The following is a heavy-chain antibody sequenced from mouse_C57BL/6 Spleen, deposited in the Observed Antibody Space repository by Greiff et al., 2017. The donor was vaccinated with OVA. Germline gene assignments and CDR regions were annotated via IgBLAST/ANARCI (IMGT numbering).Heavy chain of an antibody. V-gene: IGHV1-15*01. D-gene: IGHD4-1*01. CDR2: IHPATGGT. J-gene: IGHJ3*01. Sequence: QVQLMESGAELVRPGASVTLSCKASGYTFTDSEMHWVKQIPVHGLEWIGGIHPATGGTAYNKKFKGKATLTADKSSSTAYMELRSLTSDDSAVYYCTSINWDEAYWGQGTLVTVSA. CDR1: GYTFTDSE. CDR3: TSINWDEAY.